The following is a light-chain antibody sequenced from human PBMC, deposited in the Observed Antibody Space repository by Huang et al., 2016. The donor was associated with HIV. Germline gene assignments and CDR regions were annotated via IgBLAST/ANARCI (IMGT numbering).Light chain of an antibody. CDR2: GAS. V-gene: IGKV3-15*01. Sequence: EIIMTQSPATLSLSPGEGASLSCRVNQSVATNLAWYLHRPGQSPSILIFGASTRASGLPGRFSGSGSGTQFTLTVSGLQSEDFAVYYCQQYHNWPYTFGQGTKLEI. J-gene: IGKJ2*01. CDR1: QSVATN. CDR3: QQYHNWPYT.